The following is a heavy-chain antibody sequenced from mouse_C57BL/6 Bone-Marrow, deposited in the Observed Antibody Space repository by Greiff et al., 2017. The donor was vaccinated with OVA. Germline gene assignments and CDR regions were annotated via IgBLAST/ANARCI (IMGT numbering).Heavy chain of an antibody. V-gene: IGHV5-4*01. J-gene: IGHJ4*01. D-gene: IGHD2-4*01. CDR1: GFTFSSYA. Sequence: EVNLVESGGGLVKPGGSLKLSCAASGFTFSSYAMSWVRQTPEKRLEWVATISDGGSYTYYPDNVKGRFTISRDNAKNNLYLQMSHLKSEDTAMYYCARDDSYYAMDYWGQGTSVTVSS. CDR3: ARDDSYYAMDY. CDR2: ISDGGSYT.